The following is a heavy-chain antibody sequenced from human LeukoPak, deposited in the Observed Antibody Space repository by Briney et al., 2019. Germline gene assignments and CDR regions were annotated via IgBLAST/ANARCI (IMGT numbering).Heavy chain of an antibody. CDR2: ISGSGDNT. V-gene: IGHV3-23*01. CDR1: GFSFSSYA. CDR3: AKRSGYTTGWFFDF. D-gene: IGHD6-19*01. J-gene: IGHJ4*02. Sequence: GGSLRLSCAASGFSFSSYAMSWVRQAPGKGLEWVSSISGSGDNTYYAESVKGRFTISRDNSKNTLFLQMNSLRAEDTAVFYCAKRSGYTTGWFFDFRGQGTLVTVSS.